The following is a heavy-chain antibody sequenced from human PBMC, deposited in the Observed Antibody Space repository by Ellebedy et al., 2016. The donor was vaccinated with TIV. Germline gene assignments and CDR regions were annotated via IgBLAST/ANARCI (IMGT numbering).Heavy chain of an antibody. J-gene: IGHJ4*02. CDR1: GFTFSSYS. Sequence: GGSLRLXXAASGFTFSSYSMNWVRQAPGKGLEWVSSISSSSSYIYYADSVKGRFTISRDNAKNSLYLQMNSLRAEDTAVYYCARVPSGSYSRSDDHWGQGTLVTVSS. CDR3: ARVPSGSYSRSDDH. V-gene: IGHV3-21*01. CDR2: ISSSSSYI. D-gene: IGHD1-26*01.